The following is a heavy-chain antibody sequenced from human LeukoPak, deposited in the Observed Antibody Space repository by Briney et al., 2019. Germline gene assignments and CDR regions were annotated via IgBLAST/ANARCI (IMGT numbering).Heavy chain of an antibody. CDR2: MNPNSGNT. J-gene: IGHJ5*02. CDR1: GYTFTSYD. Sequence: ASVKVSCKASGYTFTSYDINWVRQATGQGLEWMGWMNPNSGNTGYAQKFQGRVTMTRNTSISTAYMELRSLRSNDTAVYYCARRGVYGSGNWFDPWGQGTLVTVSS. D-gene: IGHD3-10*01. CDR3: ARRGVYGSGNWFDP. V-gene: IGHV1-8*01.